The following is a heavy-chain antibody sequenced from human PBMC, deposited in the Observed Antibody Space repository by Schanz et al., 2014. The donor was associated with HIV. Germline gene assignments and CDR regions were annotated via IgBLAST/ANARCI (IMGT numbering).Heavy chain of an antibody. Sequence: QVQLVQSGAEVKKPGSSVKVFCRASGCTFINYAFSWVRQAPGQGLEWMGGIIPLFGTSNYAQKFQGRATITADESTSTAYMELSSLRSEDTAVYYCARDLGGDFWSSQGGLDPWGQGTLVTVSS. CDR2: IIPLFGTS. J-gene: IGHJ5*02. D-gene: IGHD3-3*01. CDR1: GCTFINYA. V-gene: IGHV1-69*01. CDR3: ARDLGGDFWSSQGGLDP.